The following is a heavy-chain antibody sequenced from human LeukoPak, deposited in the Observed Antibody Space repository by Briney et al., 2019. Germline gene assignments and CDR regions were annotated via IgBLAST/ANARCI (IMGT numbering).Heavy chain of an antibody. CDR2: IYYSGST. D-gene: IGHD4-17*01. CDR3: ARTGDYGPYFDY. V-gene: IGHV4-59*01. J-gene: IGHJ4*02. Sequence: SETLSPTCTVSGGSISSYYWSWIRQPPGKGLEWIGYIYYSGSTNYNPSLKSRVTISVDTSKNQFSLKLSSVTAADTAVYYCARTGDYGPYFDYWGQGTLVTVSS. CDR1: GGSISSYY.